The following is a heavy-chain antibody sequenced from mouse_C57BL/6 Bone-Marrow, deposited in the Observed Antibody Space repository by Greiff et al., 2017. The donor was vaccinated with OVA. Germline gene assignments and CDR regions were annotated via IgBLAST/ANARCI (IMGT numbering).Heavy chain of an antibody. CDR3: ARRGGGGPYFDY. D-gene: IGHD1-1*02. V-gene: IGHV1-69*01. CDR2: IDPSDSYT. J-gene: IGHJ2*01. Sequence: VQLQQPGAELVMPGASVKLSCKASGYTFTSYWMHWVKQRPGQGLEWIGEIDPSDSYTNYNQKFKGKSTLTVDKSSSTAYMQLSSLTSEDSAVYYCARRGGGGPYFDYWGQGTTLTVSS. CDR1: GYTFTSYW.